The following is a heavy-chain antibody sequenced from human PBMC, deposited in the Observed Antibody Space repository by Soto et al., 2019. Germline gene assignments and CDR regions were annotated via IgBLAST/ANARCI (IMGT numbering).Heavy chain of an antibody. V-gene: IGHV1-69*02. J-gene: IGHJ4*02. Sequence: GASVKVSCKASGGTFSSYTISWVRQAPGQGLEWMGRIIPILGIANYAQKFQGRVTITADKSTSTAYMELSSLRSEDTAVYYCARVAPAAAGTYVPYYFDYWGQGTLVTVSS. CDR2: IIPILGIA. D-gene: IGHD6-13*01. CDR1: GGTFSSYT. CDR3: ARVAPAAAGTYVPYYFDY.